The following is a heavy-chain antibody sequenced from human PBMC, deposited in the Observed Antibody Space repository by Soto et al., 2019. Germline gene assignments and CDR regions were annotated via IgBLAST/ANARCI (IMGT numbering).Heavy chain of an antibody. CDR3: ARDPGYSYGYN. D-gene: IGHD5-18*01. Sequence: ASVKVSCKASGYTFTSYAMNWVRQAPGQRLEWMGWINAGNGNTKYSQKFQGRVTITRDTSASTGYMELSSLRSEDTAVYYCARDPGYSYGYNWGQGTLVTVSS. CDR2: INAGNGNT. J-gene: IGHJ4*02. CDR1: GYTFTSYA. V-gene: IGHV1-3*01.